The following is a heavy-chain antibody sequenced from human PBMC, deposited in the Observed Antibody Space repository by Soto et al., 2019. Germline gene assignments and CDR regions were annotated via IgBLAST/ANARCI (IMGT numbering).Heavy chain of an antibody. CDR2: SSAYSGDT. D-gene: IGHD3-16*01. J-gene: IGHJ4*02. CDR1: GYTFTSYG. Sequence: QVQLVQSGAEVKKPGASVKVSCKTSGYTFTSYGITWVRQAPGQGLEWMGRSSAYSGDTTYAQNLQGRLPMTPDTSPTTAYMEVRNLRSDDTAMYYCARGSGTLDYCGQGTLVTLSS. V-gene: IGHV1-18*01. CDR3: ARGSGTLDY.